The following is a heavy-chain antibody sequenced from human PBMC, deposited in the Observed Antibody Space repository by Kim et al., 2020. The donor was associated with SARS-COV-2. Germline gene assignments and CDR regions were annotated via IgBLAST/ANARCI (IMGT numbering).Heavy chain of an antibody. CDR3: ARAVDTAMAPVENYYGMDV. V-gene: IGHV3-30*06. Sequence: GRFTISRDNSKNTLYLQMNSLRAEDTAVYYCARAVDTAMAPVENYYGMDVWGQGTTVTVSS. J-gene: IGHJ6*02. D-gene: IGHD5-18*01.